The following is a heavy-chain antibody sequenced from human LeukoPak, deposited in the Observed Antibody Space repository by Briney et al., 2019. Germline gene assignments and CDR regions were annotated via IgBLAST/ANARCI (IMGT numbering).Heavy chain of an antibody. Sequence: SETLSLTCAVYGGSFSGYYWSWIRQPPGKGLEWIGEINHSGSTNYNPSLKSRVTISVDTSKNQFSLKLSSVTAADTAVYYCARALYGMDVWGKGTTVTDSS. J-gene: IGHJ6*04. CDR2: INHSGST. CDR1: GGSFSGYY. V-gene: IGHV4-34*01. CDR3: ARALYGMDV.